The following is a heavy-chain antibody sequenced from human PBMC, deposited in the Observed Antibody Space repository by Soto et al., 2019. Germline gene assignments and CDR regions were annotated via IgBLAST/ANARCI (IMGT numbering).Heavy chain of an antibody. Sequence: QVQLVESGGGVVQPGRSLRLSCAASGFTFSNYGMHWVRQAPGKGLEWVAVISYDGSNKYYADSVKGRFTISRDNSKNTLFLQMNSLRAEDTAVYYCAKQSTPHSSGWPDAVHIWGQGTTVTVSS. CDR1: GFTFSNYG. D-gene: IGHD6-19*01. J-gene: IGHJ3*02. V-gene: IGHV3-30*18. CDR3: AKQSTPHSSGWPDAVHI. CDR2: ISYDGSNK.